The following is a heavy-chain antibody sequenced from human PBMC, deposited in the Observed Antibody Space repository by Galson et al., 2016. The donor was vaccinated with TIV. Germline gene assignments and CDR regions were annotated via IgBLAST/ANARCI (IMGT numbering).Heavy chain of an antibody. CDR2: ISGGGGST. V-gene: IGHV3-23*01. D-gene: IGHD2-15*01. CDR3: ARGWRPFYNYSYAMDV. J-gene: IGHJ6*02. CDR1: GFTFSIFA. Sequence: SLRLPCAASGFTFSIFAMTWVRQAPGMGLEWVSAISGGGGSTYYADSVKGRFTISRDNSKNTLFLQMNSLRAEDTAVYYCARGWRPFYNYSYAMDVWGQGTTVAVSS.